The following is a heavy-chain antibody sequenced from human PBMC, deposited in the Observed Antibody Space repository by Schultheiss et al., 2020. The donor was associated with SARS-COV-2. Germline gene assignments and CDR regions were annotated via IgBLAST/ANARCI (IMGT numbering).Heavy chain of an antibody. CDR1: GFTFSDYY. Sequence: GSLRLSCAASGFTFSDYYMSWIRQAPGKGLEWIGEINHSGSTNYNPSLKSRVTMSVDTSKNQFSLKLTSVTAADTAVYYCAREPTLKGVDYWGQGTLVTVSS. CDR2: INHSGST. J-gene: IGHJ4*02. V-gene: IGHV4-34*01. CDR3: AREPTLKGVDY.